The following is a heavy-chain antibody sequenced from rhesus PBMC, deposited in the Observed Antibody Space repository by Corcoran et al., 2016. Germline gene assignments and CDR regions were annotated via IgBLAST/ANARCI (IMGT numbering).Heavy chain of an antibody. CDR1: GYSISSGYY. CDR3: ARFHYNRFDV. CDR2: IDGNSART. V-gene: IGHV4S7*01. Sequence: QVQLQESGPGLVKPSETLSLTCAVSGYSISSGYYWGWIRQPPGKGLEWIGSIDGNSARTNYNPSLKNRVTISKDTSKNQFSLKLSAVTAADTAVYYCARFHYNRFDVWGPGVRVTVSS. J-gene: IGHJ5-1*01.